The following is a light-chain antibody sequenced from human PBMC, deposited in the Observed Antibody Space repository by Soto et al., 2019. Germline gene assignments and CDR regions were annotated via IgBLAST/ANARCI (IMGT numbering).Light chain of an antibody. Sequence: EIVFKTSPGTLSLSPGERPNLACRARQRIKRSYLAWYQQKPGQAPRLLIAGASTRGTGIPDRFSGSGSGKDFVLAISRLEPEDVALYLCQRSASSPPFTFCQRTKVEI. J-gene: IGKJ2*01. CDR3: QRSASSPPFT. CDR2: GAS. V-gene: IGKV3-20*01. CDR1: QRIKRSY.